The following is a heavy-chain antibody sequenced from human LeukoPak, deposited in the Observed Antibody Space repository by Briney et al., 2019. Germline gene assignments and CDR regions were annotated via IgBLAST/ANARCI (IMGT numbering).Heavy chain of an antibody. J-gene: IGHJ6*02. V-gene: IGHV1-2*02. CDR2: INPNTGGI. CDR3: AGGSDFFSDYYNYGMDL. CDR1: GYTFTGYY. Sequence: VASVEVSCKASGYTFTGYYIHWVRQAPGQGLEWMGWINPNTGGINYAQKFLGRVTMTRDTSISTAYMDLRSLRSDDTAIYYCAGGSDFFSDYYNYGMDLWGQGTTVTVSS. D-gene: IGHD3-10*01.